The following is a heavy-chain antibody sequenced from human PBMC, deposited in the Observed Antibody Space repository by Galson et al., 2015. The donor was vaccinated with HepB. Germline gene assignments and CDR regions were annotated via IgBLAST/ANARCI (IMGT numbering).Heavy chain of an antibody. Sequence: SLRLPCAASGFTFAKFPMHWVRQAPGRGLEWLTFISFDGRDAYYADSVKGRFTVSRDNSQNMLYLQMDNLRIEDSAVYFCARHGVNYGDYVWYSDVWGRGTQVTVSS. CDR1: GFTFAKFP. D-gene: IGHD4-17*01. J-gene: IGHJ2*01. V-gene: IGHV3-30*04. CDR2: ISFDGRDA. CDR3: ARHGVNYGDYVWYSDV.